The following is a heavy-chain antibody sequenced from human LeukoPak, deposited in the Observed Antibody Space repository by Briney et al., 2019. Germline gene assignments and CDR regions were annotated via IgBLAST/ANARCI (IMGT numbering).Heavy chain of an antibody. Sequence: PSETLSLTCTVSGGSISSSSYYWGWIRQPPGKGLEWIGSIYYSGSTYYNPSLKSRVTISVDTSRNQFSLKLSSVTAADTAVYYCGRQMAAVVFAPWGKGTLVTVSS. CDR3: GRQMAAVVFAP. CDR2: IYYSGST. CDR1: GGSISSSSYY. V-gene: IGHV4-39*01. J-gene: IGHJ5*02. D-gene: IGHD5-24*01.